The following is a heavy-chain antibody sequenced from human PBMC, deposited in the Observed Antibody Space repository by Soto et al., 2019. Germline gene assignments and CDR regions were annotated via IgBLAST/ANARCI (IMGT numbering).Heavy chain of an antibody. J-gene: IGHJ3*02. D-gene: IGHD5-12*01. CDR2: ISYDGSNK. CDR1: GFTFSSYG. Sequence: QVQLVESVGGVVQPGRSLRLSCAASGFTFSSYGMHWVRQAPGKGLEWVAVISYDGSNKYYADSVKGRLTISRDNSKNTLYLQMNRLRGEDTAVYYCAKDNGSGCDWLRVGDASDIWGQGTMVTVSS. CDR3: AKDNGSGCDWLRVGDASDI. V-gene: IGHV3-30*18.